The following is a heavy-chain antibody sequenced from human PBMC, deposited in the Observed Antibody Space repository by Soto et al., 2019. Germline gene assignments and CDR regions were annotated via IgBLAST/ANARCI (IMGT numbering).Heavy chain of an antibody. J-gene: IGHJ6*02. CDR3: AKDSWAIFGVPAGEYYAMDV. CDR1: GCTFENYA. V-gene: IGHV3-23*01. CDR2: ISGSGGTT. D-gene: IGHD3-3*01. Sequence: VGALRVSCVASGCTFENYAMSWVRQAPGKGLEWVSAISGSGGTTYYSDSVKGRFTISRDNSKNTVYLQMNDLRVEDAAEYFCAKDSWAIFGVPAGEYYAMDVWGQGTTVIVSS.